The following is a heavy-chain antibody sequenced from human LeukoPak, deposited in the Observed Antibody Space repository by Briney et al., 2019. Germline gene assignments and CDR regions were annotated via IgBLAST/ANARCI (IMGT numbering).Heavy chain of an antibody. D-gene: IGHD2-2*01. Sequence: TLSLTCTVSGGSISSYYWSWIRQPPGKALEWLALIYWNDEKFYSPSLKTRVTITRDTSKNQVVLTMTNMDPMDTATYYRGHRRGYCSINTCYSWFDLWGQGTLVTVSS. CDR3: GHRRGYCSINTCYSWFDL. J-gene: IGHJ5*02. V-gene: IGHV2-5*01. CDR2: IYWNDEK. CDR1: GGSISSYYW.